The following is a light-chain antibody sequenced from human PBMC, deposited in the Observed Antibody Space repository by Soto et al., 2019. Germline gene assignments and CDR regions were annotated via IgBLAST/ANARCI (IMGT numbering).Light chain of an antibody. CDR2: GAS. CDR3: QQYDISPWT. Sequence: EIVMTQSPATLSLPPGERATLSCRASESVSTNLAWYQQKAGQAPRLLIYGASTRATGFPDRFSGSGSGTDFTLTIIRLEPEDFAVYYCQQYDISPWTCGQGTKGDIK. CDR1: ESVSTN. J-gene: IGKJ1*01. V-gene: IGKV3D-15*01.